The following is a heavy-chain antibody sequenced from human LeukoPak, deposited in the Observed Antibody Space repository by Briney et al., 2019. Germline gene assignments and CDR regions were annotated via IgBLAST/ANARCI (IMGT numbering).Heavy chain of an antibody. Sequence: GGSLRLSCAASGFTFSSYAMSWVRQAPGKGLQWVSAISGSGGSTYYADSVKGRFTISRDNSKNTLYLQMNSLRAEDTAVYYCASPLTSRGPFDYWGQGTLVTVSS. CDR2: ISGSGGST. CDR1: GFTFSSYA. V-gene: IGHV3-23*01. D-gene: IGHD3-16*01. J-gene: IGHJ4*02. CDR3: ASPLTSRGPFDY.